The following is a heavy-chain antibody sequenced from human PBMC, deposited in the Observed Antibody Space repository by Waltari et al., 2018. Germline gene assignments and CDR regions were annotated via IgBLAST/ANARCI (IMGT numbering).Heavy chain of an antibody. CDR3: ARSAASGPVAQPYYYYGMDV. CDR1: GFTFDDYG. CDR2: INWNGGST. V-gene: IGHV3-20*04. Sequence: EVQLVESGGGVVRPGGSLRLYCAASGFTFDDYGMSWVRQAPGKGLEWVSGINWNGGSTGYADSVKGRFTISRDNAKNSLYLQMNSLRAEDTALYYCARSAASGPVAQPYYYYGMDVWGQGTLVTVSS. J-gene: IGHJ6*02.